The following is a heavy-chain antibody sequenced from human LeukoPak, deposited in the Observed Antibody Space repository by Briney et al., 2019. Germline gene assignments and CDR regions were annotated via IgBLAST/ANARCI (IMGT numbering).Heavy chain of an antibody. CDR1: GFAFSTYW. V-gene: IGHV3-7*03. Sequence: LSGGSLRLSCAASGFAFSTYWMSWVRQAPGKGLEWVANIKQDGNEKYYVDSVKGRFTISRDNAKNSLYLQMSSLRAEDTAVYYCAREKSYGADFDYWGQGTLVTVSS. D-gene: IGHD4-17*01. J-gene: IGHJ4*02. CDR3: AREKSYGADFDY. CDR2: IKQDGNEK.